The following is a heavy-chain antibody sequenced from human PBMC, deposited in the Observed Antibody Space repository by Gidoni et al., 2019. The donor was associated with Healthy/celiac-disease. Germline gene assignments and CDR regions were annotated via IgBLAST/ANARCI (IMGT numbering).Heavy chain of an antibody. Sequence: QVQLQESGPGLVKPSQTLSLTCTVSGGSISSGSYYWSWIRQPAGKGLEWIGRIYTSGSTNYNPSLKSRVTISVDTSKNQFSLKLSSVTAADTAGYYCARGAVVAATRFFYYYGMDVWGQGTTVTVSS. CDR1: GGSISSGSYY. D-gene: IGHD2-15*01. J-gene: IGHJ6*02. CDR3: ARGAVVAATRFFYYYGMDV. CDR2: IYTSGST. V-gene: IGHV4-61*02.